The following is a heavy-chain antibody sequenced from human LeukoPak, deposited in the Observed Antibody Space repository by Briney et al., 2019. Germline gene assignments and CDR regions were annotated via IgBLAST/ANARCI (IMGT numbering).Heavy chain of an antibody. CDR3: ARGRDGYNY. CDR2: IYYSGST. V-gene: IGHV4-59*11. CDR1: GGSISSHY. J-gene: IGHJ4*02. D-gene: IGHD5-24*01. Sequence: TSETLSLSCTVSGGSISSHYWSWIRQPPGKGLEWIGYIYYSGSTNYNPSLMSRVTISVDTSMNQFSLKLSSVTAADTAVYYCARGRDGYNYWGQGTLVTVSS.